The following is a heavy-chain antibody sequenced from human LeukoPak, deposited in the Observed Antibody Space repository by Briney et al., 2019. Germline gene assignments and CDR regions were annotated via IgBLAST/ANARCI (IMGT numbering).Heavy chain of an antibody. Sequence: PSETLSLTCAAYGGSFSGYYWSWVRQPPGKGLEWMGEINHSGSSNYNPSLKSRVTISVDTSKNQSPLKLSSVAAADTAVYYCASPYGDYADDPFDIWGQGTMVTVSS. J-gene: IGHJ3*02. CDR2: INHSGSS. CDR3: ASPYGDYADDPFDI. D-gene: IGHD4-17*01. CDR1: GGSFSGYY. V-gene: IGHV4-34*01.